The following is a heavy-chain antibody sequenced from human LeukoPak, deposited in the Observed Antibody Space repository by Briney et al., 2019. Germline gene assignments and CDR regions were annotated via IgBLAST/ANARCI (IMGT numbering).Heavy chain of an antibody. Sequence: GASVKVSCKVSGYSLSELATHWVRQAPGQGLEWMGVFYPGDDETIYAQKFQVRVTMTEDTSTDTAYLELSSLRSEDTTVYFCAREKELLLDSWGQGTPVTVSS. J-gene: IGHJ5*01. CDR1: GYSLSELA. V-gene: IGHV1-24*01. CDR2: FYPGDDET. CDR3: AREKELLLDS. D-gene: IGHD1-7*01.